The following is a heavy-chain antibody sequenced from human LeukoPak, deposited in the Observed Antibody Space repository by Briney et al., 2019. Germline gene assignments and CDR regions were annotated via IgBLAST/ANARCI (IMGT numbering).Heavy chain of an antibody. CDR3: ASGLWFGELLPFS. CDR1: GYSISSGYY. D-gene: IGHD3-10*01. J-gene: IGHJ5*02. Sequence: SETLSLTCAVSGYSISSGYYWGWIRQPPGKGLEWIGSIYHSGSTYYNPSLKSRVTISVDTSKNQFSLKLSFVTAADTAVYYCASGLWFGELLPFSWGQGTLVTVSS. V-gene: IGHV4-38-2*01. CDR2: IYHSGST.